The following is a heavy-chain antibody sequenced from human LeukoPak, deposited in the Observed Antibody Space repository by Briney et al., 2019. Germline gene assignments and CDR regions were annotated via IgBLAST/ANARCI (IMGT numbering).Heavy chain of an antibody. Sequence: PSETLSLTCAVSGGSINSGGYSWSWIQQPPGKGLEWIGYIYHSGSTYSNPSLKSRVTISVDRSKNQFSLKLNSVTAADTAAYYCARSDYGGNSGFDYWGQGTLVTVSS. D-gene: IGHD4-23*01. CDR2: IYHSGST. J-gene: IGHJ4*02. CDR1: GGSINSGGYS. V-gene: IGHV4-30-2*01. CDR3: ARSDYGGNSGFDY.